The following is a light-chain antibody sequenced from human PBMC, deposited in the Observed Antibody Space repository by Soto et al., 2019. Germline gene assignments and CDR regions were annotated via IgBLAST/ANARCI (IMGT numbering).Light chain of an antibody. CDR1: RYNIGNNY. J-gene: IGLJ2*01. Sequence: QSVLTQPPSVSAAPGQKVTISCSGSRYNIGNNYVYWYQHLPGTAPKLLIYSNNQRPSGVPDRFSASKSGSSASLAISGLRSEDEADYYCAAWDDSLNMVFGGGTKLTVL. V-gene: IGLV1-47*02. CDR2: SNN. CDR3: AAWDDSLNMV.